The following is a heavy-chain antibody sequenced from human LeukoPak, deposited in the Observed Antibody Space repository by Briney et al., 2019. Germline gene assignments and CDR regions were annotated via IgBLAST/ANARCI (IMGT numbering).Heavy chain of an antibody. CDR3: ARVGGVRGPGYSGYEFDY. D-gene: IGHD5-12*01. CDR2: IGTAGDT. Sequence: GSLRLSCAASGFTFSSYDMHWVRQATGKGLEWVSAIGTAGDTYYPGSVKGRFTISRENAKNSLYLQMNSLSAEDTAVYYCARVGGVRGPGYSGYEFDYWGQGTLVTVSS. V-gene: IGHV3-13*01. J-gene: IGHJ4*02. CDR1: GFTFSSYD.